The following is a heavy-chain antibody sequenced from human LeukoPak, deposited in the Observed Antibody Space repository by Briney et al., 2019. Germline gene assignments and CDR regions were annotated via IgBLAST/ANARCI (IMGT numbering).Heavy chain of an antibody. Sequence: GASVKVSCKASGYTFTSYDINWVRQATGQGLEWMGRISPILGIANYAQKFQGRATITADKSTSIAYMELSSLRSEDTAVYYCARSLIVDSSGGFDYWGQGTLVTVSS. J-gene: IGHJ4*02. CDR2: ISPILGIA. V-gene: IGHV1-69*04. CDR1: GYTFTSYD. CDR3: ARSLIVDSSGGFDY. D-gene: IGHD3-22*01.